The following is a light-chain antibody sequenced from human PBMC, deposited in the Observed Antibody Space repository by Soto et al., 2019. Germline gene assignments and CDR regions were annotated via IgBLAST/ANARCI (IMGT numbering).Light chain of an antibody. CDR1: QSISNR. V-gene: IGKV1-5*01. CDR2: DAS. CDR3: QQYGGMWT. J-gene: IGKJ1*01. Sequence: DIQMTQSPSTPSASVGDRVTITCRASQSISNRLAWYQQKPGKAPKVLIYDASSLESGVPSRFSGSGSGTEFILTISSLKPDDFASDCCQQYGGMWTFGQGTKVDIK.